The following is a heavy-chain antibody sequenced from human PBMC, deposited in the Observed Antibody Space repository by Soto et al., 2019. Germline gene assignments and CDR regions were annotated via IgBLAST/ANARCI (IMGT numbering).Heavy chain of an antibody. CDR3: ARARVSYYYDSS. V-gene: IGHV4-31*03. CDR2: IYYSGST. CDR1: GGSISSGGYY. J-gene: IGHJ1*01. D-gene: IGHD3-22*01. Sequence: SATLSLTCTVSGGSISSGGYYWSWIRQHPGKGLEWIGCIYYSGSTYYNPSLKSRVTISVDTSKNQFSLKLSSVTAADTAVYYCARARVSYYYDSSWGQGTLVTVSS.